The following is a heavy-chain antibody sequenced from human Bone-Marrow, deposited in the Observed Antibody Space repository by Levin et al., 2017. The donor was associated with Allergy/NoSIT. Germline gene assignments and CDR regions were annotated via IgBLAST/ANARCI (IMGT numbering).Heavy chain of an antibody. Sequence: LSLTCAASGFTFSNAWMSWVRQAPGKGLEWVGRIKSKTDGGTTDYAAPVKGRFTISRDDSKNTLYLQMNSLKTEDTAVYYCTTETVTINYDYYYMDVWGKGTTVTVSS. CDR2: IKSKTDGGTT. CDR3: TTETVTINYDYYYMDV. D-gene: IGHD4-17*01. J-gene: IGHJ6*03. V-gene: IGHV3-15*01. CDR1: GFTFSNAW.